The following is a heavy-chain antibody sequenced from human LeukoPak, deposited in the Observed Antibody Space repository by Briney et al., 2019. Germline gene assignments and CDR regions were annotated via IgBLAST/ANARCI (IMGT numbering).Heavy chain of an antibody. J-gene: IGHJ4*02. CDR3: TTTYHYDSSPGSFDY. D-gene: IGHD3-22*01. V-gene: IGHV3-15*01. CDR2: IKSKADGGIS. CDR1: GFTFTNAS. Sequence: GGSLRLSCAASGFTFTNASMNWVRQAPGKGLEWLGRIKSKADGGISDYAEPVKGRFTFSRDDSKNTLYLLMNSLKTEDTAVYYCTTTYHYDSSPGSFDYWGQGTLVTVSS.